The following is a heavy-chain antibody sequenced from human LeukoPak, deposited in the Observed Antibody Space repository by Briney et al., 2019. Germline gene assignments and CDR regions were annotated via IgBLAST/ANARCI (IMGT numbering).Heavy chain of an antibody. V-gene: IGHV3-23*01. CDR3: AKVPIVVVGKYDY. Sequence: GGSLRLSCAASGFTFSSYAMSWVRQALGKGLEWVSAISGSGGSTYYADSVKGRFTISRDNSKNTLYLQMNSLRAEDTAVYYCAKVPIVVVGKYDYWGQGTLVTVSS. D-gene: IGHD3-22*01. CDR1: GFTFSSYA. J-gene: IGHJ4*02. CDR2: ISGSGGST.